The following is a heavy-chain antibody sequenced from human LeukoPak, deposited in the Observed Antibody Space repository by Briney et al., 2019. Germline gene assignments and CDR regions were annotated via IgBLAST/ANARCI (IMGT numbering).Heavy chain of an antibody. CDR2: IYTSGST. CDR3: ARGYQLLLFDY. D-gene: IGHD2-2*01. CDR1: GGSISSGSYY. V-gene: IGHV4-61*02. J-gene: IGHJ4*02. Sequence: SETLSLTCTVSGGSISSGSYYWSWIRPPAGKGLEWIGRIYTSGSTNYNPSLKSRVTISVDTSKNRFSLKLSSVTAADTAVYYCARGYQLLLFDYWGQGTLVTVSS.